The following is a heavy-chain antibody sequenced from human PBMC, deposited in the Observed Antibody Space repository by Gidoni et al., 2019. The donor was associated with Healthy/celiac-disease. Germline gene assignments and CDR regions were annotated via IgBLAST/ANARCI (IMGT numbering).Heavy chain of an antibody. Sequence: EVQLVESGGGLVKPGGSLRLSCAASGFTFSSYSMNWVRQAPGKGLEWVSSISSSSSYIYYADSVKGRFTISRDNAKNSLYLQMNSLRAEDTAVYYCARDLIWGPYYQYWGQGTLVTVSS. D-gene: IGHD1-26*01. CDR2: ISSSSSYI. CDR3: ARDLIWGPYYQY. J-gene: IGHJ4*02. CDR1: GFTFSSYS. V-gene: IGHV3-21*01.